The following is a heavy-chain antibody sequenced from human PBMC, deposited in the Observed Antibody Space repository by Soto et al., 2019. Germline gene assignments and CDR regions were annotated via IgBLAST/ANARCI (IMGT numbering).Heavy chain of an antibody. CDR2: INPNSGST. Sequence: QVQLVQSGAEVKKPGASVKVSCKASGYTFTGYYMHWVRQAPGQGLEWMGWINPNSGSTNYAQKFQAWVTMTRDTSISTAYIELSRLRSDATAVYYWARKPSYCSGGSCYHYFDYWCQGTLVAVSS. V-gene: IGHV1-2*04. D-gene: IGHD2-15*01. J-gene: IGHJ4*02. CDR1: GYTFTGYY. CDR3: ARKPSYCSGGSCYHYFDY.